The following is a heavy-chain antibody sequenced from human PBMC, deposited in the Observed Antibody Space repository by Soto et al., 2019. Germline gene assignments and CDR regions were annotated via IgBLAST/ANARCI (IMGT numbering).Heavy chain of an antibody. CDR3: ARKEETQNYYYGMDV. Sequence: ASVKVSCKASGYTFTSYGISWVRQAPGQGLEWMGWISAYNGNTNYAQKLQGRVTMTTDTSTSTAYMELRSLRSDDTAVYYCARKEETQNYYYGMDVWGQGTTVTVSS. CDR2: ISAYNGNT. V-gene: IGHV1-18*01. J-gene: IGHJ6*02. CDR1: GYTFTSYG.